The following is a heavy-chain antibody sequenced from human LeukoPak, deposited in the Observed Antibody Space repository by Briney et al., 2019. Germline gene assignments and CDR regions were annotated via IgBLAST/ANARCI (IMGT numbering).Heavy chain of an antibody. V-gene: IGHV3-30*18. CDR3: AKDPFGSRMEYFQH. J-gene: IGHJ1*01. D-gene: IGHD2-15*01. Sequence: GRSLRLSCVASGFTFGTYGMHWVRQAPGKGLDWVAAISYDGSDKYYADSVKGRFTISRDKSKNTLYLEMSGLRIEDTAVYYCAKDPFGSRMEYFQHWGQGTLVIVSS. CDR2: ISYDGSDK. CDR1: GFTFGTYG.